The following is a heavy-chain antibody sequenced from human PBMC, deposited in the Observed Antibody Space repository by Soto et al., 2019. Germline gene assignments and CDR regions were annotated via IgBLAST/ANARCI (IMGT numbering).Heavy chain of an antibody. J-gene: IGHJ4*02. Sequence: QVRLVQSGAEVKKPGSSVKVSCMGSGGTFSSSAISWVRQAPGQGLEWMGAIIPIFGRANYSRKFQGRVTITADASTSTAYMELSSLRSEDTAVYYCATEKGDYLNYFDYWGQGTLVTVSS. CDR2: IIPIFGRA. V-gene: IGHV1-69*01. CDR1: GGTFSSSA. D-gene: IGHD4-17*01. CDR3: ATEKGDYLNYFDY.